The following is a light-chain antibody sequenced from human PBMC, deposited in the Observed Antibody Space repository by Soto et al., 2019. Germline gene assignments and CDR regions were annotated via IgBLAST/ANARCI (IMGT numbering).Light chain of an antibody. CDR1: SGSIASNY. J-gene: IGLJ2*01. Sequence: NFMLTQPHSVSESPGKTVTISCTRSSGSIASNYVQWYQQRPGRAPTTVIYEDNQRPSGVPDRFSGSIDSSSNSASLTISGLKTEDEADYYCQSYDSSTHVVFGGGTKLTVL. CDR3: QSYDSSTHVV. CDR2: EDN. V-gene: IGLV6-57*04.